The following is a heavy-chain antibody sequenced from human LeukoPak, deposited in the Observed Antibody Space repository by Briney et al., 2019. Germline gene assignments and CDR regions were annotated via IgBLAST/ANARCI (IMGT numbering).Heavy chain of an antibody. J-gene: IGHJ4*02. CDR1: GGSISSGGYY. D-gene: IGHD4-17*01. CDR2: IYYSGST. CDR3: ARGANDYGDYDGSYYFDY. V-gene: IGHV4-31*03. Sequence: PSETLSLTRTVSGGSISSGGYYWSWIRQHPGKGLEWIGYIYYSGSTYYNPSLKSRVTISVDTSKNQYSLKLSSVNAADTAVYYCARGANDYGDYDGSYYFDYWGQGTLVTVSS.